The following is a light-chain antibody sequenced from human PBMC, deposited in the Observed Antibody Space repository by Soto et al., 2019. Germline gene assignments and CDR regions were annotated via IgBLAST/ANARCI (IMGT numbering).Light chain of an antibody. J-gene: IGLJ1*01. CDR2: EVT. Sequence: SVLAQPASVSGPPGQSITISCTGTSSDVGTYNYVSWYQQHPGKAPKVMIYEVTYRPSGVSNRFSGSKSGNTASLTISGLQAEDEAEYYCSSYTGSSTLYVFGTGTKVTVL. V-gene: IGLV2-14*01. CDR1: SSDVGTYNY. CDR3: SSYTGSSTLYV.